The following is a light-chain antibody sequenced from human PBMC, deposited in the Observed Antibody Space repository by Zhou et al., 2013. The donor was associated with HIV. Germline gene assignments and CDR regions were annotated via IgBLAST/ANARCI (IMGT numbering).Light chain of an antibody. V-gene: IGKV1-5*03. CDR1: QGISSA. Sequence: DIQMTQSPSSLSASVGDRVTITCRASQGISSALAWYQQKPGKAPNLLIYKASTLESGVPSRFSGSGSGTEFTLTINSLQPDDFATYYCQQYNSYSWTFGQGTKVEIK. J-gene: IGKJ1*01. CDR2: KAS. CDR3: QQYNSYSWT.